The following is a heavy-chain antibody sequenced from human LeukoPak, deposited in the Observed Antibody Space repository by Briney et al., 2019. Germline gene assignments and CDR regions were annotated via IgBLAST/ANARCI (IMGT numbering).Heavy chain of an antibody. Sequence: ASVKVSCKLSRYTLTELSMQWVRQAHGKGHEWMGGFDLEDGETIYAQKFQGRVTMTEDTSTDTAYMELSSLRSEDTAVYYCATGQYYDFWSGASADAFAIWGQGTMVTVSS. CDR1: RYTLTELS. J-gene: IGHJ3*02. V-gene: IGHV1-24*01. CDR3: ATGQYYDFWSGASADAFAI. CDR2: FDLEDGET. D-gene: IGHD3-3*01.